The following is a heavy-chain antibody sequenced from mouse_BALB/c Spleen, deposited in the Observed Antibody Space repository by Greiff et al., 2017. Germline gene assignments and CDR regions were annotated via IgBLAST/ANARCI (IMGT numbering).Heavy chain of an antibody. Sequence: EVKLVESGGGLVKPGGSLKLSSAASGFTFSSYAMSWVRQTPEKRLEWVASISSGGSTYYPDSVKGRFTISRDNAKNTLYLQMSSLKSEDTAMYYCARHRGGDYWGQGTTLTVSS. V-gene: IGHV5-6-5*01. CDR3: ARHRGGDY. CDR2: ISSGGST. CDR1: GFTFSSYA. J-gene: IGHJ2*01.